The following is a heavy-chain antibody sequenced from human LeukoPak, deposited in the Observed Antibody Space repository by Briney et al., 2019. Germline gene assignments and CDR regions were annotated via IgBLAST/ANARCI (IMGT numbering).Heavy chain of an antibody. J-gene: IGHJ5*02. D-gene: IGHD6-13*01. V-gene: IGHV1-8*01. CDR1: GYTFTSYD. Sequence: ASVKLSCKASGYTFTSYDINWVRQAPGQGLEWMGWINPNSGNTGYAQKFQGRVTMTRNTSISTAYMELSSLRSEDTAVYYCARKPIAAAARGDWFDPWGEGTLVTVSS. CDR3: ARKPIAAAARGDWFDP. CDR2: INPNSGNT.